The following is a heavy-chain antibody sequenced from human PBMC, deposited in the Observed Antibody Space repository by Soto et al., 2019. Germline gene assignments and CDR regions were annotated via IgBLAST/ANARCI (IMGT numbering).Heavy chain of an antibody. D-gene: IGHD3-22*01. V-gene: IGHV4-30-4*01. CDR3: ARVKWLLLRGFDY. CDR1: GGSISSGDYY. Sequence: QVQLQESGPGLVKPSQTLSLTCTVSGGSISSGDYYWSWIRQPPGKCLEWIGYIYYSGSTYYNPSLKSRVTISVDTSKNQFSLKLSSVTAADTAVYYCARVKWLLLRGFDYWGQGTLVTVSS. J-gene: IGHJ4*02. CDR2: IYYSGST.